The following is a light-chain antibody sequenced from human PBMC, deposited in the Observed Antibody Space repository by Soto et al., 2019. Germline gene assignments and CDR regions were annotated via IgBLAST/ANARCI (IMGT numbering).Light chain of an antibody. CDR1: SSNVGAGYG. J-gene: IGLJ1*01. Sequence: QSVSTPPPSVSVATGRKVTMSCTGSSSNVGAGYGVNWYQELPGSAPKLLIYGNKNRPSGVPDRYSRSKSGPPGTLAITGLQPEDSADYPCQSYDSSLILYNFGTGTKVTVL. CDR2: GNK. CDR3: QSYDSSLILYN. V-gene: IGLV1-40*02.